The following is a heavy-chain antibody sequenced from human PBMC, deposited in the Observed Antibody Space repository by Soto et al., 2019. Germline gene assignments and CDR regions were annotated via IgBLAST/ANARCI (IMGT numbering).Heavy chain of an antibody. J-gene: IGHJ6*03. CDR1: GYTFNTYG. V-gene: IGHV1-18*01. CDR2: ISAYNGNT. Sequence: ASVKVSCKASGYTFNTYGVSWVRQAPGQGLEWMGWISAYNGNTNYAQKLQGRVTMTTDTSTSTAYMELRSLRFDDTAVYYCASGDDYYYMDVWGKGTTVTVSS. D-gene: IGHD2-21*01. CDR3: ASGDDYYYMDV.